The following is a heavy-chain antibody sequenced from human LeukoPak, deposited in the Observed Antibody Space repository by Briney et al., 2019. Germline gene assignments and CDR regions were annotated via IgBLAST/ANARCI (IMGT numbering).Heavy chain of an antibody. V-gene: IGHV4-34*01. CDR3: ARVLMNYYDSSGYDAFDI. CDR2: INHSGST. Sequence: PSETLSLTCAVYGGSFSGYYWSWIRQPPGKGLEWIGEINHSGSTNYNPSLKSRVTISVDTSKNQFSLKLSSVTAADTVVYYCARVLMNYYDSSGYDAFDIWGQGTMVTVSS. J-gene: IGHJ3*02. D-gene: IGHD3-22*01. CDR1: GGSFSGYY.